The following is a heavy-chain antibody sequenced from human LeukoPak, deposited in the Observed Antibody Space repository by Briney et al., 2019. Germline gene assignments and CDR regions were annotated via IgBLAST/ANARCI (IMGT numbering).Heavy chain of an antibody. CDR3: ARDLTMVRGVKVY. CDR1: GFTFSTYE. J-gene: IGHJ4*02. Sequence: GGSLRLSCTASGFTFSTYEMNWVRQAPGKGLEWVSYISSSGSTIYYADSVKGRFTISRDNAKNSLYLQMNSLRAEDTAVYYCARDLTMVRGVKVYWGQGTLVPVSS. V-gene: IGHV3-48*03. CDR2: ISSSGSTI. D-gene: IGHD3-10*01.